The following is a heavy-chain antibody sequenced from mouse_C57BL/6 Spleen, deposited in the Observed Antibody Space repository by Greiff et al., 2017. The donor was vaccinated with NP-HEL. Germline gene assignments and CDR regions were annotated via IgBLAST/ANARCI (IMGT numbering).Heavy chain of an antibody. V-gene: IGHV1-82*01. CDR2: IYPGDGDT. CDR3: ARKSLYYGSTYVYAMDY. J-gene: IGHJ4*01. D-gene: IGHD1-1*01. CDR1: GNAFSSSW. Sequence: VQLQQSGPELVKPGASVKISCKASGNAFSSSWMNWVKQRPGKGLEWIGRIYPGDGDTNYNGKFKGKATLTADKSSSTAYMQLSSLTSEDSAVYFCARKSLYYGSTYVYAMDYWGQGTSVTVSS.